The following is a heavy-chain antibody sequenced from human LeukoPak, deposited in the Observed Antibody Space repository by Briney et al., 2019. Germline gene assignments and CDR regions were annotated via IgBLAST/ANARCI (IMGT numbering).Heavy chain of an antibody. CDR1: GYTFTDYY. CDR2: INPNSGGT. J-gene: IGHJ4*02. CDR3: ARHQLDSSGYYYFDY. D-gene: IGHD3-22*01. Sequence: ASVKVSCKASGYTFTDYYMHWVRQAPGQGLEWMGWINPNSGGTNYAQKFQGRVTMTRDTSISTAYMELSRLRSDDTAVYYCARHQLDSSGYYYFDYWGQGTLVTVSS. V-gene: IGHV1-2*02.